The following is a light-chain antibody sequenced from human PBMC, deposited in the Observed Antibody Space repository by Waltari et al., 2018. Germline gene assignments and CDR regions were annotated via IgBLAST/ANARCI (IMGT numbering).Light chain of an antibody. CDR1: SSDVGVYDS. CDR2: EVT. V-gene: IGLV2-14*01. CDR3: CAYTSSSVSYV. J-gene: IGLJ1*01. Sequence: QSALTQPASVSGSPGPSIAISCTGTSSDVGVYDSGPRYQPHPGKAPKLLLYEVTNRPPGVSNRFSGSKSGNTASLTISGLQAEDEADYYCCAYTSSSVSYVFGTGTKVTVL.